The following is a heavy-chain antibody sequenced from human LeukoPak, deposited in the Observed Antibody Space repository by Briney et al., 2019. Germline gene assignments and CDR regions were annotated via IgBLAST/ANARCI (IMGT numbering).Heavy chain of an antibody. D-gene: IGHD3-22*01. J-gene: IGHJ4*02. CDR2: IWYDGSNK. CDR3: ARDLSSYDSSGYPDY. V-gene: IGHV3-33*01. Sequence: GGSLRLSCAASGFTFSSYGMHWVRQAPGKGLEWVAVIWYDGSNKYYADSVKGRFTISRDNSKNTLYLQMNSLRAEDTAVYYCARDLSSYDSSGYPDYWGQGTLVTVSS. CDR1: GFTFSSYG.